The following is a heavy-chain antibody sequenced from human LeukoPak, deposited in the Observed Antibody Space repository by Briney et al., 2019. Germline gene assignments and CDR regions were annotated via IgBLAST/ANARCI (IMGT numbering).Heavy chain of an antibody. CDR1: GFTFSSYW. D-gene: IGHD1-26*01. V-gene: IGHV3-7*01. J-gene: IGHJ4*02. Sequence: PGGSPRLSCVVSGFTFSSYWMSWVRQAPGKGLEWVANIKQEGSEKYYVDSVKGRFTMSRDNAKNSLYLQMNSLRAEDTAVYYCARVQWELRGVGSYFEYWGQGALVTVSS. CDR3: ARVQWELRGVGSYFEY. CDR2: IKQEGSEK.